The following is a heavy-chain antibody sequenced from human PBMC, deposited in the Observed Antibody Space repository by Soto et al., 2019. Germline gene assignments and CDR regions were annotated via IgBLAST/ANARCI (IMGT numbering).Heavy chain of an antibody. Sequence: XESLSLSCAASGFTFSDYCMTGVGQVPGKGLEWVAKIKEDVSEKYFVDSVKGRFTISRDNAKKSLYLQMNSLRAEDTAVYYCERGYGSSGFWFDPWGQGTLVTVSS. CDR3: ERGYGSSGFWFDP. J-gene: IGHJ5*02. D-gene: IGHD3-22*01. V-gene: IGHV3-7*01. CDR1: GFTFSDYC. CDR2: IKEDVSEK.